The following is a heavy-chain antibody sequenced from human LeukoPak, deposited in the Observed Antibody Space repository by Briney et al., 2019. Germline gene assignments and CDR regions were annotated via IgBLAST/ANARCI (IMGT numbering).Heavy chain of an antibody. J-gene: IGHJ5*02. CDR2: ISWNSGSI. CDR3: KRPVGYPRNWFAP. Sequence: GGSLRLSCAASGFTFDDYAMHWVRQAPGKGLEWVSGISWNSGSIVYADSVKGRFTISRDNAKNSLYLQMNSLRAEDTALYYCKRPVGYPRNWFAPWGQGTLVPVSS. D-gene: IGHD5-12*01. V-gene: IGHV3-9*01. CDR1: GFTFDDYA.